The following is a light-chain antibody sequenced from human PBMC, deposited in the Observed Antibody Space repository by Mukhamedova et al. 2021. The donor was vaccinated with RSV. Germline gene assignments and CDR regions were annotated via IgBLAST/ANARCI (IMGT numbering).Light chain of an antibody. CDR2: GTS. Sequence: WYQRRVHGKAPKLLIQGTSNLQSGVPSRFSASGSGTDFTLTISSLQPEDFATYYCQQADSVPFTFGPGTRVDVK. V-gene: IGKV1-12*01. J-gene: IGKJ3*01. CDR3: QQADSVPFT.